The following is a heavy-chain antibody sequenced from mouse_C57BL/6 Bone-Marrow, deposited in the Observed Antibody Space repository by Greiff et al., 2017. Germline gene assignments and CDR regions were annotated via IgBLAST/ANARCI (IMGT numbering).Heavy chain of an antibody. CDR3: ARYGNFHWYFDV. J-gene: IGHJ1*03. CDR1: GYTFTSYW. V-gene: IGHV1-53*01. CDR2: INPSNGGT. D-gene: IGHD2-1*01. Sequence: VKLQQPGTELVKPGASVKLSCKASGYTFTSYWMHWVKQRPGQGLEWIGNINPSNGGTNYNEKFKSKATLTVDKSSSTAYMQLSSLTSEDSAVYYGARYGNFHWYFDVWGTGTTVTVSS.